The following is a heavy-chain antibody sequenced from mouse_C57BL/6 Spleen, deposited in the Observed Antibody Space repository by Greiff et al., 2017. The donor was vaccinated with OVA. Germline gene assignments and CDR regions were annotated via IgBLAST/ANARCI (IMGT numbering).Heavy chain of an antibody. D-gene: IGHD2-4*01. CDR2: INPNNGGT. CDR1: GYTFTDYY. V-gene: IGHV1-26*01. CDR3: ARKDYDWFAY. J-gene: IGHJ3*01. Sequence: EVQLQQSGPELVKPGASVKISCKASGYTFTDYYMNWVKQSHGKSLEWIGDINPNNGGTRYNQKFKGKATLTVDKSSSTAYMELRSLTSEDSAVYYCARKDYDWFAYWGQGTLVTVSA.